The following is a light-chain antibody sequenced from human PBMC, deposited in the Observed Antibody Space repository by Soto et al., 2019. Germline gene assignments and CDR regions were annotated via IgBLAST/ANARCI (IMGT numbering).Light chain of an antibody. V-gene: IGKV1-5*03. Sequence: DIQMTQSPSTLSASVGDRVTITCRASQSISSWLAWYQQKPGKAPKLLIYKASTLESGVPSRFSGSGSGTEFTLTISSLQPDDFATYYCQQYDKYAWTFGQGTKV. CDR3: QQYDKYAWT. CDR1: QSISSW. CDR2: KAS. J-gene: IGKJ1*01.